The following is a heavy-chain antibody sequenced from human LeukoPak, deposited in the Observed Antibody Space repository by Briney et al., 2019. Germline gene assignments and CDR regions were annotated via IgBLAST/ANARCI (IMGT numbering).Heavy chain of an antibody. D-gene: IGHD3-22*01. CDR3: ARAAALYDSSGYWAY. J-gene: IGHJ4*02. CDR1: GYTFTSYY. CDR2: INPSGGST. Sequence: ASVKVSCKASGYTFTSYYMHWVRQAPGQGLEWMGIINPSGGSTSYAQKFQGRVTMTRDMSTSTVYMELSSLRSEDTAVYYCARAAALYDSSGYWAYWGQGTLVTVSS. V-gene: IGHV1-46*01.